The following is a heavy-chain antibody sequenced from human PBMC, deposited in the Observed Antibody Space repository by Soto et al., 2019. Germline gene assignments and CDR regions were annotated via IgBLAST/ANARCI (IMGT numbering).Heavy chain of an antibody. CDR2: LSGYNGDT. Sequence: ASVKVSCKASGYTFTSYGISWVRQAPGQGLEWMGWLSGYNGDTNYAQKLQGRVTMSTDASTSTAYMELRSLRSDDTAVYYCARDPGAPTVTIDYWGQGTLVTVSS. CDR1: GYTFTSYG. CDR3: ARDPGAPTVTIDY. V-gene: IGHV1-18*01. D-gene: IGHD4-17*01. J-gene: IGHJ4*02.